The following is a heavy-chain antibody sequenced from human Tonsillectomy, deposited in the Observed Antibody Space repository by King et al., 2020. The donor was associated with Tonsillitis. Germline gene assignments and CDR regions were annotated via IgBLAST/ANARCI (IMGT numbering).Heavy chain of an antibody. CDR2: IYSGGST. V-gene: IGHV3-66*01. D-gene: IGHD3-10*01. Sequence: VQLVESGGGLVQPGGSLRLSCAASGFTVSSNYMSWVRQAPGKGLEWVSVIYSGGSTYYADSVKGRFTISRDNSKNTLYLQMNSLRAEATAVYYCASRSPYMVRGVVDYWGQGTLVTVSS. J-gene: IGHJ4*02. CDR1: GFTVSSNY. CDR3: ASRSPYMVRGVVDY.